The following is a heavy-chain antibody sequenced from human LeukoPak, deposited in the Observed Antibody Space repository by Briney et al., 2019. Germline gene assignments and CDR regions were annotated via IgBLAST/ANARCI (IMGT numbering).Heavy chain of an antibody. Sequence: GGSLRLSCTASGFTFVDYAMTWVRQAPGKGLEWVGFIRSNPYGGTTEYAASVKGRFTISRDDSRSIAYLQMNSLKTEDTAVYYCTRGLLPGYWGQGTLVTVSS. J-gene: IGHJ4*02. CDR3: TRGLLPGY. V-gene: IGHV3-49*04. D-gene: IGHD2/OR15-2a*01. CDR2: IRSNPYGGTT. CDR1: GFTFVDYA.